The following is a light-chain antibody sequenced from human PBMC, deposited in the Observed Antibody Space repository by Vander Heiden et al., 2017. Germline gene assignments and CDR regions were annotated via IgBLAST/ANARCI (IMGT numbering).Light chain of an antibody. CDR3: QQRSNWPAA. CDR2: DAS. Sequence: EIVLTQSPATLSLSPGERATLSCMASQSVSSYLAWYQQNPGKAPRLLIYDASNRANGVQDRFSGSGSERDFTLNISSLETEDFAIYYCQQRSNWPAAFGGGTMVEIK. J-gene: IGKJ4*01. V-gene: IGKV3-11*02. CDR1: QSVSSY.